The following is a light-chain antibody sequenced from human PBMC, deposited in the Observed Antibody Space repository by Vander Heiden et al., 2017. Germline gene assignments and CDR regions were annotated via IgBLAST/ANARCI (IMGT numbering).Light chain of an antibody. CDR3: CSYAGSYTWV. J-gene: IGLJ3*02. CDR2: DVN. V-gene: IGLV2-11*01. CDR1: STDIDNYNY. Sequence: QSALTQPRSVSGSPGQSVTISCTGTSTDIDNYNYVSWYQHHPGKAPKLMIYDVNKRPSGVPDRFSGAKSGNTASLTISGLRAEDEGDYFCCSYAGSYTWVLGGGTKLTVL.